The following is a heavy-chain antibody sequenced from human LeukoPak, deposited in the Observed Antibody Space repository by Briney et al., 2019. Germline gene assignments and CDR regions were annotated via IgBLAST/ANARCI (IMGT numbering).Heavy chain of an antibody. Sequence: GGSLRLSCAASGFTFSSYSMNWVRQAPGKGLEWVSYISSSSSTIYYADSVKGRFTISRDNAKNSLYLQMNSLRAEDTAVYYCARGGQWLVPGDYYYGMDVWGQGTTVTVSS. J-gene: IGHJ6*02. CDR3: ARGGQWLVPGDYYYGMDV. V-gene: IGHV3-48*01. CDR2: ISSSSSTI. D-gene: IGHD6-19*01. CDR1: GFTFSSYS.